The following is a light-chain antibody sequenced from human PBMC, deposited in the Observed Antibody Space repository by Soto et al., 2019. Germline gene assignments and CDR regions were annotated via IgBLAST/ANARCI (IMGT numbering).Light chain of an antibody. Sequence: EIVMTQSPATLYVSPGERATLSCSASHSVSSNLAWYQQKPGQAPRLLIYDASTRATGIPAPFSGSGSGTDFNLAISTLQSEYCADDYGQQYNNWPPITVGQGTRLETK. V-gene: IGKV3-15*01. CDR2: DAS. CDR1: HSVSSN. J-gene: IGKJ5*01. CDR3: QQYNNWPPIT.